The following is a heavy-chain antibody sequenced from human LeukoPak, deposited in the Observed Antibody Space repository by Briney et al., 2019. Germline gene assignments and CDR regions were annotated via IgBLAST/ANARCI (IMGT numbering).Heavy chain of an antibody. V-gene: IGHV3-30*04. CDR3: ARAPGFIYGGFDY. Sequence: GGSLRLSCAASGFTFSSYAMHWVRQAPGKGLEWVAVISYDGSNKYYADSVKGRFTTSRDNSKNTLYLQMNSLGAEDTAVYYCARAPGFIYGGFDYWGQGTLVTVSS. CDR2: ISYDGSNK. CDR1: GFTFSSYA. J-gene: IGHJ4*02. D-gene: IGHD3-3*02.